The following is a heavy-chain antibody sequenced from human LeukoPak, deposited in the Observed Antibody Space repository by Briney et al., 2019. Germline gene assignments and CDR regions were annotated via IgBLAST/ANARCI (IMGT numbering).Heavy chain of an antibody. CDR3: ARGRNWNGRGSRLPRDYYYMDV. D-gene: IGHD1-20*01. CDR2: INPNSGGT. V-gene: IGHV1-2*02. Sequence: ASVKVSCKASGYTFTGYYMHWVRQAPGQGLEWMGWINPNSGGTNYAQKLQGRVTMTTDTSTSTAYMELRSLRSDDTAVYYCARGRNWNGRGSRLPRDYYYMDVWGKGTTVTVSS. CDR1: GYTFTGYY. J-gene: IGHJ6*03.